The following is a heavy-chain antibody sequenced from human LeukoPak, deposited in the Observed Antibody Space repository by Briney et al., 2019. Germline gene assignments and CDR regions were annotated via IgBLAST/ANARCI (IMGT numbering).Heavy chain of an antibody. Sequence: GGTLRLSCAASGFTFSSYGMSWVRQAPGKGLEWVSAISGSGGSTYYADSVKGRFTISRDNAKNSLYLQMNSLRAEDTAVYYCAKDLTMAIVVVVAAPSFDYWGQGTLVTVSS. CDR3: AKDLTMAIVVVVAAPSFDY. V-gene: IGHV3-23*01. D-gene: IGHD2-15*01. J-gene: IGHJ4*02. CDR2: ISGSGGST. CDR1: GFTFSSYG.